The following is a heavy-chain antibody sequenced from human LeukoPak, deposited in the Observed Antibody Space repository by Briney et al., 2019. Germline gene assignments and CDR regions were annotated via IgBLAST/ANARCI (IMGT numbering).Heavy chain of an antibody. CDR2: ISSTSNTI. J-gene: IGHJ4*02. V-gene: IGHV3-48*04. CDR1: GFTFSTYS. D-gene: IGHD5-24*01. CDR3: ARGDSDS. Sequence: PGGSLRLSCAASGFTFSTYSLNWVRQAPGKGLEWVSYISSTSNTIYYADSVKGRFTISRDNAKNSLYLQMNSLRVEDTAVYYCARGDSDSWGQGTLVTVSS.